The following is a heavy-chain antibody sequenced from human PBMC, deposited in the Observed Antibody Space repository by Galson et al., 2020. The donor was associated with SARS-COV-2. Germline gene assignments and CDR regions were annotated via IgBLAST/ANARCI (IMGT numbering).Heavy chain of an antibody. J-gene: IGHJ6*02. CDR1: GFTINNYA. V-gene: IGHV3-23*01. CDR2: ISGAGGYT. CDR3: AKDYYDSSGYPNYYFYSLYV. Sequence: GGSLRLYCAVTGFTINNYALNWVRQAPGKGLEWVAAISGAGGYTYYADSVKGRFTISGDNPKNMLFLQMNSLRAEDTAVYYCAKDYYDSSGYPNYYFYSLYVWGQGTTVTVSS. D-gene: IGHD3-22*01.